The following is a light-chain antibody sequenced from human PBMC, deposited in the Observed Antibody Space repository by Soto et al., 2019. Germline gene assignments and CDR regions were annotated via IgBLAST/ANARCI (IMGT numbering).Light chain of an antibody. CDR1: QSISRS. CDR3: QPYNSYLLT. J-gene: IGKJ3*01. Sequence: DIQMTQSPSTLSASVGDRVTITCRASQSISRSLAWYQQKPGKAPNLLIYDASSLESGVPSRFSGSGFGTEFTLTISSLQPADFAPYYCQPYNSYLLTFGPGTTVDIK. V-gene: IGKV1-5*01. CDR2: DAS.